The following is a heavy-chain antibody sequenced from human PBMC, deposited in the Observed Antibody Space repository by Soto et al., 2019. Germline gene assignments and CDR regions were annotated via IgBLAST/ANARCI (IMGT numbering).Heavy chain of an antibody. V-gene: IGHV4-61*01. D-gene: IGHD6-13*01. J-gene: IGHJ6*02. Sequence: SDTLFLTWTVSGGSVSSGSYYWIWIRQTPGKGLEWIGYIYYSGSTNYNPSLKSRVTISVDMSTSTAYMELSSLRSEDTAVYYCAAGLVAAAGTRYYYGMDVWGQGTTVTVSS. CDR3: AAGLVAAAGTRYYYGMDV. CDR2: IYYSGST. CDR1: GGSVSSGSYY.